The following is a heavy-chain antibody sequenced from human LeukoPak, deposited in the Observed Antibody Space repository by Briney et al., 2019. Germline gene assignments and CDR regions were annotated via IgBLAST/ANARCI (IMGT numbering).Heavy chain of an antibody. D-gene: IGHD1-26*01. J-gene: IGHJ3*02. CDR1: GYSFISFG. CDR2: ISAFNGNT. Sequence: GASVKVSCKASGYSFISFGITWVRQAPGQGLEWMGWISAFNGNTNYAQKLQGRVTMTTDTSASTIYMELKSLRSDDTAVYYCAKDKGVGANWDGGAFDIWGQGTMVTVSS. V-gene: IGHV1-18*01. CDR3: AKDKGVGANWDGGAFDI.